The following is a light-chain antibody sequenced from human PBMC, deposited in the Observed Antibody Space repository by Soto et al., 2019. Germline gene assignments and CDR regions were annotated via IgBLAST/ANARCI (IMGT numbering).Light chain of an antibody. Sequence: DIPMTQSPSTLSASVGDRVTITCRASQSISGWLAWYQQKPGRAPKLLIYDASNLESGVPSRFSGSGSGTEFTLTISSLQPDDFATYYCQQYDSFSLTFGGGTTVEI. CDR3: QQYDSFSLT. J-gene: IGKJ4*01. CDR1: QSISGW. CDR2: DAS. V-gene: IGKV1-5*01.